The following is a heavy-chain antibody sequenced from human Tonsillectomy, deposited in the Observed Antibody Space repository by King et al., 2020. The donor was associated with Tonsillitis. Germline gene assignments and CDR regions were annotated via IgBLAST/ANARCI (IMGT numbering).Heavy chain of an antibody. J-gene: IGHJ4*02. CDR2: ISGSGDST. Sequence: VQLVESGGGLVQPGGSLRLSCAASGFTFSRYAVTWVRQAPGKGLEWVSTISGSGDSTYCADSVRGRFTISRDNSKNTLNLQMNSLRAEDTAVYYCAKHGRVLRYFDWLREPSDCWGQGTLVTVSS. D-gene: IGHD3-9*01. V-gene: IGHV3-23*04. CDR1: GFTFSRYA. CDR3: AKHGRVLRYFDWLREPSDC.